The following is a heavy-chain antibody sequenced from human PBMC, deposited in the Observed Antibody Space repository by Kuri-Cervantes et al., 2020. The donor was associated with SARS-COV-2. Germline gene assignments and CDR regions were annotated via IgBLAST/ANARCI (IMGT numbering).Heavy chain of an antibody. Sequence: ASVKVSCKASGYTFTSYDINWVRQAPGQGLEWMGWINPNIGDTKYAQKFQGRVTMTRDMSISTGYMELTSLISPDTAVYYCAGIRAVYGGPVVHFDFWGQGTLVTVSS. V-gene: IGHV1-2*02. D-gene: IGHD4-23*01. CDR1: GYTFTSYD. CDR2: INPNIGDT. J-gene: IGHJ4*02. CDR3: AGIRAVYGGPVVHFDF.